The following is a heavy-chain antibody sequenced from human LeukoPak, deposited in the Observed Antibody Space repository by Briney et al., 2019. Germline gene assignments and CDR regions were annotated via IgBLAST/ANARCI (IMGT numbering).Heavy chain of an antibody. Sequence: GGSLRLSCAASGFTFSNYAMSWVRQAPGEGLEWVSAITASGSSTYYADSVKGRFTISRDNSKNTLYLQMNSLRAEDTAVYYCARSYFGVVSPYYFDYWGQGTLVTVSS. CDR1: GFTFSNYA. D-gene: IGHD3-3*01. CDR3: ARSYFGVVSPYYFDY. J-gene: IGHJ4*02. CDR2: ITASGSST. V-gene: IGHV3-23*01.